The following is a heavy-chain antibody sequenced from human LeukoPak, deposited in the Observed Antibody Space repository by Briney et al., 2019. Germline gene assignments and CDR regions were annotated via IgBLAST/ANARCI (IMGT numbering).Heavy chain of an antibody. J-gene: IGHJ4*02. CDR1: GYPFTSYD. D-gene: IGHD3-22*01. Sequence: SVKVSFKASGYPFTSYDINWVRQATGQGLGWMGWMNPNSGNTGYAQKFQGRVTMTRNTSISTAYMELSSLRSEDTAVYYCARASQLRLGIVVVITSGRRYYFDYWGQGTLVTVSS. CDR3: ARASQLRLGIVVVITSGRRYYFDY. CDR2: MNPNSGNT. V-gene: IGHV1-8*01.